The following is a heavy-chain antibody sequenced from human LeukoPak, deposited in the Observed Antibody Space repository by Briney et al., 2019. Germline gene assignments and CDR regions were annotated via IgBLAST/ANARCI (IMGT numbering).Heavy chain of an antibody. V-gene: IGHV4-30-2*01. Sequence: PSETLSLTCTVSGGSISSSSYYWSWIRQPPGKGLEWIGYIYHSGSTYYNPSLKSRVTISVDRSKNQFSLKLSSVTAADTAVYYCARVGGGNFYFDYWGQGTLVTVSS. CDR2: IYHSGST. D-gene: IGHD4-23*01. CDR3: ARVGGGNFYFDY. CDR1: GGSISSSSYY. J-gene: IGHJ4*02.